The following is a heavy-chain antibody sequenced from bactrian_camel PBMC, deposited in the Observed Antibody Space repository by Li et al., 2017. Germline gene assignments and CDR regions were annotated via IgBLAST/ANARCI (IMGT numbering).Heavy chain of an antibody. CDR3: AAARTFATCLRAADY. Sequence: HVQLVESGGGSVQTGGSLKLSCAASGYNSESCAVGWYRQAPGKEREMVSIISNTGITSYADSVKGRFTISQDDAKNTVYLQMNSLKPEDTAMYYCAAARTFATCLRAADYWGQGTQVTVS. CDR2: ISNTGIT. D-gene: IGHD5*01. J-gene: IGHJ4*01. CDR1: GYNSESCA. V-gene: IGHV3S55*01.